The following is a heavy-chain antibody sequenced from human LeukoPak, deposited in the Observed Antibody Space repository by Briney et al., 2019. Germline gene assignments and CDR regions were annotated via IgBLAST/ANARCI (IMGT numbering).Heavy chain of an antibody. D-gene: IGHD5-18*01. CDR2: ISSSGSTI. CDR3: ARHLSGITGYTYGRGIDY. Sequence: GGSLRLSCAASGFTFSDYHMSWIRQAPGKGLEWVSYISSSGSTIYYADSVKGRFTISRDNAKNSLYLQMNSLRAEDTAVYYCARHLSGITGYTYGRGIDYWGQGTLVTVSS. J-gene: IGHJ4*02. CDR1: GFTFSDYH. V-gene: IGHV3-11*04.